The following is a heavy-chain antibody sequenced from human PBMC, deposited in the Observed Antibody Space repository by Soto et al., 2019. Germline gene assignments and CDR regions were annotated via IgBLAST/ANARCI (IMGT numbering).Heavy chain of an antibody. CDR3: ARLRCTSTSCYYYYGMDV. CDR2: INAGNGNT. J-gene: IGHJ6*02. CDR1: GYTFTSYA. V-gene: IGHV1-3*01. Sequence: ASVKVSCKASGYTFTSYAMHWVRQAPGQRLEWMGWINAGNGNTKYSQKFQGRVTITRDTSASTAYMELSSLRSEDTAVYYCARLRCTSTSCYYYYGMDVWGQGTTVTAP. D-gene: IGHD2-2*01.